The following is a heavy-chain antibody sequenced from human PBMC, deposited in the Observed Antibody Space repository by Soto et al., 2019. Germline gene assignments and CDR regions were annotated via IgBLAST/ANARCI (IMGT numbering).Heavy chain of an antibody. V-gene: IGHV4-31*03. D-gene: IGHD6-13*01. CDR2: IYYSGST. CDR3: ARDRGEQQLVQRASYGMDV. CDR1: GGSISSGGYY. J-gene: IGHJ6*02. Sequence: QVQLQESGPGLVKPSQTLSLTCTVSGGSISSGGYYWSWIRQHPGKGLDWIGYIYYSGSTYYNPSLNNRVTISVDTSKNQFSLKLSPVTAADTAVYYCARDRGEQQLVQRASYGMDVWGQGAPVTVSS.